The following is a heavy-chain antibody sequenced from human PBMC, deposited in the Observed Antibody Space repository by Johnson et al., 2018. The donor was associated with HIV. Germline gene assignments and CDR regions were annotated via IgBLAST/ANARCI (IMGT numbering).Heavy chain of an antibody. CDR1: GFSLSSYA. Sequence: VTLVESGGGVVQPGRSLRLSCAASGFSLSSYAMHWVRQAPGKGLEYVSAISSSGTTIYSADSVQGRFTTSRDNAKNSLYLQMNSLRAGDTGVYYCARAGDYDVLTGSLLRGTFDVWGQGTMVTVSS. CDR3: ARAGDYDVLTGSLLRGTFDV. D-gene: IGHD3-9*01. J-gene: IGHJ3*01. CDR2: ISSSGTTI. V-gene: IGHV3-48*03.